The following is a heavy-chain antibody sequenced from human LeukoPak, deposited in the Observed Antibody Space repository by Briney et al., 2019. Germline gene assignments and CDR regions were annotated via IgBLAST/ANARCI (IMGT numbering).Heavy chain of an antibody. D-gene: IGHD3-9*01. CDR2: IWYDGSNE. CDR3: AGDGGDILTGYHDY. V-gene: IGHV3-33*01. Sequence: GRSLRLSCAASGFTFSSYGMHWVHQAPGKGLEWVAVIWYDGSNEYYADSVKGRFTISRDNSKNTLYLQMNSLRAEDTAAYYCAGDGGDILTGYHDYWGQGTLVTVSS. CDR1: GFTFSSYG. J-gene: IGHJ4*02.